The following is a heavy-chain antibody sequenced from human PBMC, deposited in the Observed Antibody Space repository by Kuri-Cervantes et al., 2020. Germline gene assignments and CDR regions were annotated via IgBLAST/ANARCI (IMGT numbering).Heavy chain of an antibody. CDR1: GGTISSSSYY. CDR2: IYYSGST. Sequence: SETLTLTCTVSGGTISSSSYYWGWIRQTPGKGLEWIGSIYYSGSTYYNPSLKSRVTISVDTSKNQFSLKLSSVTAADTAVYYCASGNTLDIWGQGTMVTVSS. CDR3: ASGNTLDI. J-gene: IGHJ3*02. D-gene: IGHD4-23*01. V-gene: IGHV4-39*07.